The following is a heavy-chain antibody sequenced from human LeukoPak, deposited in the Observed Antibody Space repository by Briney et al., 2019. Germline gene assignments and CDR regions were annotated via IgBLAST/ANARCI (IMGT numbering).Heavy chain of an antibody. CDR1: GGSFSGYY. V-gene: IGHV4-34*01. D-gene: IGHD6-13*01. CDR2: INHSGNT. Sequence: SETLSLTCAVYGGSFSGYYWSLIRQPPGKGLEWIGEINHSGNTNYNPSLKSRVTISVDTSKNQFSLKLSSVTAADTAVYYCARAPPGAATGYWFDPWGLGTLVTVSS. CDR3: ARAPPGAATGYWFDP. J-gene: IGHJ5*02.